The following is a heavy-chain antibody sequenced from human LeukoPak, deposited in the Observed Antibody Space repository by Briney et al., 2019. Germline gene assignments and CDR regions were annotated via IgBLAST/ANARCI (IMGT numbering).Heavy chain of an antibody. J-gene: IGHJ4*02. D-gene: IGHD3-9*01. Sequence: ASVKVSCKASGYTFTDYYMHWVRQAPGQGLEWMAWIHPNSGDTNYAQKFQGRVTMTRDTSISTVYMELNRLTSDDTATYYCARDNDWGPDFWGQGTLVTVSS. CDR2: IHPNSGDT. CDR3: ARDNDWGPDF. CDR1: GYTFTDYY. V-gene: IGHV1-2*02.